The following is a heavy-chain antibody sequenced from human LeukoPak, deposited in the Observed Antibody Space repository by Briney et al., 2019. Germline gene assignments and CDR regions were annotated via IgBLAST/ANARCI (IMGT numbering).Heavy chain of an antibody. CDR2: INAGNGNT. D-gene: IGHD4-17*01. J-gene: IGHJ4*02. CDR1: GYTFTSYA. CDR3: ARDGVDYGDYEGYFDY. V-gene: IGHV1-3*01. Sequence: ASVKVSCKASGYTFTSYAMHWVRQAPGQRLEWMGWINAGNGNTKYSQKFPGRVNITRDTSASTAYMELSSLRSEDTAVYYCARDGVDYGDYEGYFDYWGEGTLVTVSS.